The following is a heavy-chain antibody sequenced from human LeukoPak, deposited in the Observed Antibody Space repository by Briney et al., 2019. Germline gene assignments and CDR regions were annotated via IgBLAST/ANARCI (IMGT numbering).Heavy chain of an antibody. J-gene: IGHJ5*02. CDR1: GFXFSSYE. Sequence: GGSLRLSCAAAGFXFSSYEINWVRQAPGKGLEWVSSISSSGSTIYYADSVKGRFTISRDNAKNSLYLQMNSLRAEDTAVYYCARVDTSGFYPWGQGTLVTVSS. D-gene: IGHD3-22*01. CDR2: ISSSGSTI. CDR3: ARVDTSGFYP. V-gene: IGHV3-48*03.